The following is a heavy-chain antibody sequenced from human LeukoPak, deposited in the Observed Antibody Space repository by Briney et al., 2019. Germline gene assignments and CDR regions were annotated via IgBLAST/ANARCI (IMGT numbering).Heavy chain of an antibody. CDR1: GFPFSSYA. V-gene: IGHV3-64D*09. Sequence: TGGSLRLSCSASGFPFSSYAMHWVRQAPGKGLEYVSAISDSGGSTYYADSVKGRFTISRDNSKNTLYLQMSSLRAEDTAVYYCVGDGRDGYNRYFHHWGQGTLVTVSS. J-gene: IGHJ1*01. CDR2: ISDSGGST. CDR3: VGDGRDGYNRYFHH. D-gene: IGHD5-24*01.